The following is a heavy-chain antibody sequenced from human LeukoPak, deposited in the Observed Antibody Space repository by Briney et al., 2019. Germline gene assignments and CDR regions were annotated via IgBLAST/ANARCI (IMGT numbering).Heavy chain of an antibody. CDR3: AKLSGYDGSGYCDC. D-gene: IGHD3-22*01. J-gene: IGHJ4*02. CDR1: GFTFSSYA. CDR2: ISGSGNST. V-gene: IGHV3-23*01. Sequence: GGSLRLSCAASGFTFSSYAMSWVRQAPGKGLEWVSSISGSGNSTYYADSVKGRFTISRDNSKNTLYLQMNSLRAEDTAVYYCAKLSGYDGSGYCDCWGQGTLVTVSS.